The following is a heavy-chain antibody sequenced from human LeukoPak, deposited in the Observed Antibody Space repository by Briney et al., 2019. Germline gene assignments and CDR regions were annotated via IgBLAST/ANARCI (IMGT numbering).Heavy chain of an antibody. CDR1: GGSISSYY. V-gene: IGHV4-59*01. J-gene: IGHJ4*02. CDR3: AREPPRSDYDFWSGYYSVGYFDY. D-gene: IGHD3-3*01. Sequence: SETLSLTCTVSGGSISSYYWSWIRQPPGKGLEWIGYIYYSGSTNYNPSLKSRVTISVDTSKNQFSLKLSSVTAADTAAYYCAREPPRSDYDFWSGYYSVGYFDYWGQGTLVTVSS. CDR2: IYYSGST.